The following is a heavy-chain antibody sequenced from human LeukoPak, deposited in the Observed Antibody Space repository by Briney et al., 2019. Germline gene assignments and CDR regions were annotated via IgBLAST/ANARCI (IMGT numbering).Heavy chain of an antibody. J-gene: IGHJ3*02. V-gene: IGHV3-9*01. CDR3: AAWTTFDAFDI. CDR1: GFTFDDYA. Sequence: SGGSLRLSCAASGFTFDDYAMHWVRQAPGKGLEWVSGISWNSGSIGYADSVKGRFTISRDNAKNSLYLQMYSLRAEDTALYYCAAWTTFDAFDIWGQGTMVTVSS. D-gene: IGHD4-17*01. CDR2: ISWNSGSI.